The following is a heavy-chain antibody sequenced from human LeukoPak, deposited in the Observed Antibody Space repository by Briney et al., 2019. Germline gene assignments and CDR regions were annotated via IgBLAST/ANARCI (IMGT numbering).Heavy chain of an antibody. CDR2: IYYSGST. J-gene: IGHJ4*02. D-gene: IGHD6-19*01. Sequence: SQTLSLTCTVSGASISSGGYYWSWIRQHPGKGLEWIGYIYYSGSTYYNPSLKSRVTISVDTSKNQFSLKLSSVTAADTAVYYCARRSGWHYVDYWGQGTLVTVSS. CDR1: GASISSGGYY. V-gene: IGHV4-31*03. CDR3: ARRSGWHYVDY.